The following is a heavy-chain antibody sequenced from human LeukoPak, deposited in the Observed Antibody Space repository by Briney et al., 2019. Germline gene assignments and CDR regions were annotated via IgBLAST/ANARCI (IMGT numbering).Heavy chain of an antibody. CDR2: ISAYNGNT. V-gene: IGHV1-18*01. D-gene: IGHD2-2*01. J-gene: IGHJ5*02. CDR3: ARARVPAASNWFDP. CDR1: GYTFTSYG. Sequence: GASVKVSCKDSGYTFTSYGISWVRQAPGQGLEWMGWISAYNGNTNYAQKLQGRVTMTTDTSTSTAYLELRSLRSDDTAVYYCARARVPAASNWFDPWGQGTLVTVSS.